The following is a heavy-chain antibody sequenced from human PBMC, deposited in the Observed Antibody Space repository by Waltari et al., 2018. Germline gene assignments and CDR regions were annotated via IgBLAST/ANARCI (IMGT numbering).Heavy chain of an antibody. J-gene: IGHJ1*01. V-gene: IGHV4-34*01. D-gene: IGHD3-10*01. CDR1: GGSFSGYY. Sequence: QVQLQQWGAGLLKPSETLSLTCAVYGGSFSGYYWSWIRQPQGKGMEWIGEITHSGSTNYNPSLKSRVTISVDTSKNQFSLKLSSVTAADTAVYYCARLRLSPREYYYGSGSYSGFQHWGQGTLVTVSS. CDR2: ITHSGST. CDR3: ARLRLSPREYYYGSGSYSGFQH.